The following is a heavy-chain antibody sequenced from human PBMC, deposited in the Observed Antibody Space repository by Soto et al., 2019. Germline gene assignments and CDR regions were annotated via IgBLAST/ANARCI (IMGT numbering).Heavy chain of an antibody. CDR1: GLTCSNAW. V-gene: IGHV3-15*01. D-gene: IGHD6-19*01. J-gene: IGHJ4*02. CDR3: TTSLSQWLVLIGY. CDR2: IKTKTDGGTT. Sequence: GGSLRHSWAASGLTCSNAWMSWVRQATGKGLEWVGRIKTKTDGGTTDYAAPVKGRFTISRDDSENTLYLQMNSLKTEDTAMYYCTTSLSQWLVLIGYWGRGTLVTVSS.